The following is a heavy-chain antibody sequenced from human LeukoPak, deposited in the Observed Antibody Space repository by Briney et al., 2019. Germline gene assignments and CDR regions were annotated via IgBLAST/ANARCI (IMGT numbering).Heavy chain of an antibody. Sequence: GSSVKVSCKAPGGTFSSYAISWVRQAPGQGLEWMGRIIPIFGTANYAQKFQGRVTITTDESTSTAYMELSSLRSEDTAVYYCASHPPYCSGGSCPYYFDYWGQGTLVTVSS. J-gene: IGHJ4*02. CDR1: GGTFSSYA. CDR2: IIPIFGTA. D-gene: IGHD2-15*01. V-gene: IGHV1-69*05. CDR3: ASHPPYCSGGSCPYYFDY.